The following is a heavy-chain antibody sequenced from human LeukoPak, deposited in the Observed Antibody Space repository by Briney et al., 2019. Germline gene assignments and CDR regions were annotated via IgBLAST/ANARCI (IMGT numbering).Heavy chain of an antibody. D-gene: IGHD6-13*01. V-gene: IGHV4-39*02. CDR3: ARDSIAAATNWFDP. CDR1: GGSISSSSYY. CDR2: IYYSGST. Sequence: SETLSLTCTVSGGSISSSSYYWGWIRQPPGKGLEWIGSIYYSGSTYYNPSLKSRVTISVDTSKNQFSLKLNSVTAADTAVYYCARDSIAAATNWFDPWGQGTLVTVSS. J-gene: IGHJ5*02.